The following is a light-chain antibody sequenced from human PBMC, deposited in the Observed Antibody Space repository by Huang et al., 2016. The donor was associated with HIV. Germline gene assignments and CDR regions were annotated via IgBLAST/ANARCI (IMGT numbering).Light chain of an antibody. V-gene: IGKV4-1*01. CDR1: QSILYSSTDKSY. J-gene: IGKJ3*01. CDR2: WAS. CDR3: QQYYSSPFT. Sequence: DIVMTQSPDSLAVSRGERATINCKSSQSILYSSTDKSYLAWYHQKPGQPPKLLIYWASTRESGVPDRFSGSGSGTDFTLTISSLQAEDVAVYYCQQYYSSPFTFGQGTKVDIK.